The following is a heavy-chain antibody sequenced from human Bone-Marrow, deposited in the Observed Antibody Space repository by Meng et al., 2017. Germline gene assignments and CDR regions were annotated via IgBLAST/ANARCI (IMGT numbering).Heavy chain of an antibody. CDR2: IYHSGST. Sequence: SETLSLTCAVSGYSISSAYSWGWIRQPPGKGLEWIGSIYHSGSTYYNPSLKSRVTISVETSKNQFSLKLSSVTAADTAVYYCARDPSSHVLWVGNEYYYYGMDVWGQGTTVTVSS. CDR3: ARDPSSHVLWVGNEYYYYGMDV. J-gene: IGHJ6*02. D-gene: IGHD3-10*01. CDR1: GYSISSAYS. V-gene: IGHV4-38-2*02.